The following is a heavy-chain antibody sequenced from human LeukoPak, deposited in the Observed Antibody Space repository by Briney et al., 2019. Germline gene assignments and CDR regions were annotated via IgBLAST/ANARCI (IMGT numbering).Heavy chain of an antibody. J-gene: IGHJ6*03. CDR3: AKMMGQRLYDYCMDV. V-gene: IGHV3-23*01. Sequence: GGSLRLSCAASGFAFSNFAMSWVRQAPGKGLEWVTAMSGSGDGTYYADSVKGRFTISRDNSKNTLYLQMNSLRAEDTAVYYCAKMMGQRLYDYCMDVWGKGTTVTVSS. CDR1: GFAFSNFA. CDR2: MSGSGDGT. D-gene: IGHD3-16*01.